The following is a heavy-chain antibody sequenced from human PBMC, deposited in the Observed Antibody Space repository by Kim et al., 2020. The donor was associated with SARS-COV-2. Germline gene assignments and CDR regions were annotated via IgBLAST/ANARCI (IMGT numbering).Heavy chain of an antibody. CDR3: ARATVTTPLNAYYYYYGMDV. J-gene: IGHJ6*02. V-gene: IGHV4-39*07. Sequence: SETLSLTCTVSGGSISSSSYYWGWIRQPPGKGLEWIGSIYYSGSTYYNPSLKSRVTISVDTSKNQFSLKLSSVTAADTAVYYCARATVTTPLNAYYYYYGMDVWGQGTTVTVSS. CDR2: IYYSGST. D-gene: IGHD4-17*01. CDR1: GGSISSSSYY.